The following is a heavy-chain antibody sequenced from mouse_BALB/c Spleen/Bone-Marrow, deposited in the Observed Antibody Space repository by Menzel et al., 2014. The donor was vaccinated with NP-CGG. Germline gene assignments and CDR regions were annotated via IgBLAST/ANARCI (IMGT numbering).Heavy chain of an antibody. CDR3: ARSDGYRALDY. CDR1: GYAFSSSW. D-gene: IGHD2-3*01. Sequence: QVQLQQSGPELVKPGASVKISCKASGYAFSSSWMNWVKQRPGQGLEWIGRIYPGDGDTHYNGKFKGKATLTAEKSSSTAYMHLSSLTSVDSAVYFCARSDGYRALDYWGQGTSVTVSS. V-gene: IGHV1-82*01. CDR2: IYPGDGDT. J-gene: IGHJ4*01.